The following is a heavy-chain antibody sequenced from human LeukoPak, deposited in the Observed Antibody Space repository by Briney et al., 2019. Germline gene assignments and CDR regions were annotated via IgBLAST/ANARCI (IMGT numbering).Heavy chain of an antibody. V-gene: IGHV6-1*01. J-gene: IGHJ4*02. CDR3: TREVAGTGGFDY. CDR1: GYSVSSNNAA. D-gene: IGHD6-13*01. Sequence: SQTLSLTCAISGYSVSSNNAAWNWVRQSPSRGLEWLGRTYHRSTWYDDYVVSVRSRLTITPDISKNQVSLQLNSVTPEDTAVYYCTREVAGTGGFDYWGQGITVTASS. CDR2: TYHRSTWYD.